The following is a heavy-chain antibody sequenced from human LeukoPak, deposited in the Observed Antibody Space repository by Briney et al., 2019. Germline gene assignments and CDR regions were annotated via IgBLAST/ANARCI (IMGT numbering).Heavy chain of an antibody. V-gene: IGHV4-38-2*02. CDR3: VRAGQGWWEPPMGRY. CDR2: FYHSRST. CDR1: GYSISSDYY. J-gene: IGHJ4*02. D-gene: IGHD1-26*01. Sequence: SETLSLTCTVSGYSISSDYYWGWIRQPPGKGLEGIGSFYHSRSTYYNPSLKSRVTISVDTSKNQFSLKLSSVTAADTAVYYCVRAGQGWWEPPMGRYWGQGTLVTVSS.